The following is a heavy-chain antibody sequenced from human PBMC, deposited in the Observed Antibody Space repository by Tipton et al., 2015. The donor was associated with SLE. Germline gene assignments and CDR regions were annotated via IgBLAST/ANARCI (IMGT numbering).Heavy chain of an antibody. J-gene: IGHJ6*02. D-gene: IGHD2-21*01. V-gene: IGHV4-61*09. CDR3: ARELLTPSPDYYYFGMDV. Sequence: TLSPTCTVSGASITSDSHYWSWIRQPSGKGLEWIGHLYTSGSTHFNPSLKSRVTISVDTSKNQFSLRLSSVTAADTAVYYCARELLTPSPDYYYFGMDVWGQGTTVTVSS. CDR2: LYTSGST. CDR1: GASITSDSHY.